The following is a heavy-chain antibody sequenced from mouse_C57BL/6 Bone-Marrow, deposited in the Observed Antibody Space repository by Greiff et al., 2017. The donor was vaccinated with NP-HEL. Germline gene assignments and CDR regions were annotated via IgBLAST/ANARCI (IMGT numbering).Heavy chain of an antibody. J-gene: IGHJ1*03. D-gene: IGHD2-3*01. CDR3: ARQTGYYYWYFDV. CDR1: GFTFSSYG. Sequence: EVHLVESGGDLVKPGGSLKLSCAASGFTFSSYGMSWVRQTPDKRLEWVATISSGGSYTYYPDSVKGRFTISRDNAKNTLYLQMSSLKSEDTAMYYCARQTGYYYWYFDVWGTGTTVTVSS. V-gene: IGHV5-6*01. CDR2: ISSGGSYT.